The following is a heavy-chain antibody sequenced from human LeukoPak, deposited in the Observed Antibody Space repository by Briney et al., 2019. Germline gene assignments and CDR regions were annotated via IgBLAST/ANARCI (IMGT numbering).Heavy chain of an antibody. CDR2: ISSSSSYI. J-gene: IGHJ4*02. D-gene: IGHD3-10*01. CDR1: GFTFSSYS. Sequence: GGSLRLSCAASGFTFSSYSMNWVRQAPGKGLEWVSSISSSSSYIYYADSVKGRFTISRDNAKNSLYLQMNSLRAEDTAVYYCARDGVLLWFGEPPVLSYWGQGTLVTVSS. V-gene: IGHV3-21*01. CDR3: ARDGVLLWFGEPPVLSY.